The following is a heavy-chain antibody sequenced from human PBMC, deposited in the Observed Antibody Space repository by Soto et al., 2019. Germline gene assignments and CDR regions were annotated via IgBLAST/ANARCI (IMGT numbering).Heavy chain of an antibody. V-gene: IGHV1-69*01. J-gene: IGHJ6*02. CDR3: ARVRMDIVVVPAARYYYYYGMDV. CDR2: IIPIFGTA. Sequence: QVQLVQSRAEVKKPGSSVKVSCKASGGTFSSYAISWVRQAPGQGLEWMGGIIPIFGTANYAQKFQGRVTITADESTSTAYMELSSLRSEDTAVYYCARVRMDIVVVPAARYYYYYGMDVWGQGTTVTVSS. CDR1: GGTFSSYA. D-gene: IGHD2-2*03.